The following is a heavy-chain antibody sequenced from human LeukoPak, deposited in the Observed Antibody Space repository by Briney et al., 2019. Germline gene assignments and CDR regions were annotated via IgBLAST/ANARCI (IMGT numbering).Heavy chain of an antibody. CDR1: GYTFTSYG. Sequence: ASVKVSCKASGYTFTSYGIIWVRQAPGQGLEWMGWISAYNGNTNYAQKLQGRVTMTTDTSTSTAYMELRSLRSDDTAVYYCARGRQRAYGDYGGWFDPWGQGTLVTVSS. V-gene: IGHV1-18*01. CDR3: ARGRQRAYGDYGGWFDP. CDR2: ISAYNGNT. J-gene: IGHJ5*02. D-gene: IGHD4-17*01.